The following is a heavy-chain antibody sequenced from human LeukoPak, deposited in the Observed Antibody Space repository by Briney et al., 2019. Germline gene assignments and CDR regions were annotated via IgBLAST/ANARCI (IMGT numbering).Heavy chain of an antibody. CDR3: AKGLRTGVGPYRGYHYYMDV. J-gene: IGHJ6*03. Sequence: GGSLRLSCAASGFTFRSFAMSWVRQAPGKGLKWVATINDNGAGTYYADSVNGRFTVSRDNSYNTVSLQMNSLRDEDTGVYYCAKGLRTGVGPYRGYHYYMDVWGRGATVTVSS. D-gene: IGHD3-16*01. V-gene: IGHV3-23*01. CDR2: INDNGAGT. CDR1: GFTFRSFA.